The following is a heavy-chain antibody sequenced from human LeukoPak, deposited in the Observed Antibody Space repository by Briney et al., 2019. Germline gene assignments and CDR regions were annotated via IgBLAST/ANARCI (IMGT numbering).Heavy chain of an antibody. Sequence: GGPLRLSCAASGFTFSYHPMHWVRQASGRGLEYVSAISPSGDRTWYADSVKGRFTISRDNSKNTLYLQMNSLRAEDTAVYYCAKDSRTLLWFGGTDYWGQGTLVTVSS. CDR1: GFTFSYHP. CDR3: AKDSRTLLWFGGTDY. CDR2: ISPSGDRT. J-gene: IGHJ4*02. V-gene: IGHV3-64*04. D-gene: IGHD3-10*01.